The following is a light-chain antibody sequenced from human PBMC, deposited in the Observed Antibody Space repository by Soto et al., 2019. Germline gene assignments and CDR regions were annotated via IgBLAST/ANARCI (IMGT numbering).Light chain of an antibody. CDR3: AAWDDSLTKV. Sequence: QSVLTQPPSASGTPGQRVTISCSGSSSNIGRNYVSWYQQLPGTAPKLLIYRSNQRPSGVPDRCSGSKSGTSASLAISGLRSEDEADYYCAAWDDSLTKVFGGGTKLTVL. V-gene: IGLV1-47*01. CDR2: RSN. CDR1: SSNIGRNY. J-gene: IGLJ2*01.